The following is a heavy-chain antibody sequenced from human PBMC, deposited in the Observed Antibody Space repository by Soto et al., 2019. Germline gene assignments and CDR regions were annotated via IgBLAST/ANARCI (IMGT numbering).Heavy chain of an antibody. D-gene: IGHD3-3*01. V-gene: IGHV3-21*01. Sequence: GGSLRLSCAASGFTFSSYSMNWVRQAPGKGLEWVSSISSSSSYIYYADSVKGRFTISRDNAKNSLYLQMNSLRAEDTAVYYCASSTDESYYDFWSGYYNYWGQGTLVTVSS. J-gene: IGHJ4*02. CDR3: ASSTDESYYDFWSGYYNY. CDR2: ISSSSSYI. CDR1: GFTFSSYS.